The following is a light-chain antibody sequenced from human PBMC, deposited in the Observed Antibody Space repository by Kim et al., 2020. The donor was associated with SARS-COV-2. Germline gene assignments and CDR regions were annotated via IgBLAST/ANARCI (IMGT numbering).Light chain of an antibody. V-gene: IGKV3-20*01. CDR1: QSLTSNS. Sequence: LSPAERATLSCRASQSLTSNSLAWYQRRPGQAPRLLIYGASSRATGIPDRFSGSGSGTDFTLTISRLEPEDCAVYYCQQYGGSPTFGQGTRVDIK. CDR3: QQYGGSPT. CDR2: GAS. J-gene: IGKJ1*01.